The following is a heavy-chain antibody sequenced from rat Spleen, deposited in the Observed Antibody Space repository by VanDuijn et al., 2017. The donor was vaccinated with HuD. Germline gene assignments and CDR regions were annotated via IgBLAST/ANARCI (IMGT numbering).Heavy chain of an antibody. CDR1: GFTFSNYD. CDR2: ISTSGGST. Sequence: EVQLVESGGGLVQPGRSLKLSCAASGFTFSNYDMAWVRQAPTKGLEWVASISTSGGSTYYRDSVKGRFTVSRDNAKSTLYLQMDSLRSEDTATYYCARVYLYFDYWGQGVMVTVSS. V-gene: IGHV5-25*01. J-gene: IGHJ2*01. D-gene: IGHD1-11*01. CDR3: ARVYLYFDY.